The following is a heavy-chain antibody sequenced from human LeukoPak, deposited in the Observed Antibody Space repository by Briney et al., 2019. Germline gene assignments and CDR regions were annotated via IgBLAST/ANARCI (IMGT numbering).Heavy chain of an antibody. D-gene: IGHD3-10*01. CDR2: ISYDGSNK. Sequence: PGGSLRLSCAASGSTFSSYGMHWVRQAPGKGLEWVAVISYDGSNKYYAHSVKGRFTISRDNSKNTLYLQNSLRAEDTAVYYCAKDLPYAGDDYWGQGTLVTVSS. V-gene: IGHV3-30*18. CDR1: GSTFSSYG. J-gene: IGHJ4*02. CDR3: AKDLPYAGDDY.